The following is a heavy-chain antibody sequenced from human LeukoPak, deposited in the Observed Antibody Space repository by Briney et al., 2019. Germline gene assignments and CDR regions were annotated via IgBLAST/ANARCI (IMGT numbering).Heavy chain of an antibody. D-gene: IGHD3-10*01. CDR3: ARDYGSGSYYDY. CDR2: IYYSGST. V-gene: IGHV4-31*03. J-gene: IGHJ4*03. Sequence: SQTLSLTCTVSGGSISSGGYYWSWIRQHPGKGLEWIGYIYYSGSTYYNPSLKSRVTISVDTSKNQFSLKLSSVTAADTAVYYCARDYGSGSYYDYWGQGTTVTVSS. CDR1: GGSISSGGYY.